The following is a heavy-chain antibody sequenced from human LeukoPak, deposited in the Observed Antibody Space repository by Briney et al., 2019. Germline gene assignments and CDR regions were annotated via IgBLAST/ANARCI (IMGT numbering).Heavy chain of an antibody. CDR3: TASDHLYCSSSSCHFDY. J-gene: IGHJ4*02. CDR2: IRSKTYGEGT. V-gene: IGHV3-49*04. CDR1: GLSFGDYG. D-gene: IGHD2-15*01. Sequence: GGSLRLSCTVSGLSFGDYGMSWVRQAPGKGLEWVSFIRSKTYGEGTMYAASVRGRFTISRDDSRSTAYLQMNSLKTEDTAVYYCTASDHLYCSSSSCHFDYWGQGTLATVAS.